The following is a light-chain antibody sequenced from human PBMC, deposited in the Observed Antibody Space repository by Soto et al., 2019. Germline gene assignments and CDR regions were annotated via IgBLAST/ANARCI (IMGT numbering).Light chain of an antibody. CDR3: QQSYNTLWT. CDR2: AAY. J-gene: IGKJ1*01. V-gene: IGKV1-39*01. Sequence: DIQMTQSPSSLSASVGARVTITCRASQSISSYLNWYQQKPGKAPTLLIYAAYSLQSGVPSRFSGSGSRTEFTLTISSLQPEDFATYYCQQSYNTLWTFGQGTKVDIK. CDR1: QSISSY.